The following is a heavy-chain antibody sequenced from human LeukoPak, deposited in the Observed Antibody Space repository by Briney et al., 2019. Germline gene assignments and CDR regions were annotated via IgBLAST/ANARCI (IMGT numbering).Heavy chain of an antibody. Sequence: SETLSLTCAVYGGSFSGHYWSWIRQPPGKGLEWIGEVNHRGSTNYNPSLKSRVTISVDTSKNQFSLKLSSVTAADTAVYYCARTSGTYPLNAFDIWGQGTMVTVSS. J-gene: IGHJ3*02. CDR3: ARTSGTYPLNAFDI. CDR1: GGSFSGHY. CDR2: VNHRGST. D-gene: IGHD1-26*01. V-gene: IGHV4-34*01.